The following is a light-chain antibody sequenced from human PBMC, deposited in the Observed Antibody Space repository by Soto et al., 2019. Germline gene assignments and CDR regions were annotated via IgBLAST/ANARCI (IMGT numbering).Light chain of an antibody. CDR2: GAS. J-gene: IGKJ1*01. CDR3: QQYHGWPWT. V-gene: IGKV3-15*01. CDR1: QSISNH. Sequence: EIVMTQSPATLSVSPGERATLSCRASQSISNHLDWFQQKPGQAPRLLITGASTRVTGIPSRFSGSGSGTEFTLTISSLQSEDFAVYYCQQYHGWPWTFGQGTKVEIK.